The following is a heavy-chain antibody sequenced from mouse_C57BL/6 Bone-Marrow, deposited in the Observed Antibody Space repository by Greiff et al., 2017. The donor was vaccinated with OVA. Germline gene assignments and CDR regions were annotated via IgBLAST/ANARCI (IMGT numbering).Heavy chain of an antibody. CDR2: INPNNGGT. CDR3: ARSLYYYGSVDY. J-gene: IGHJ2*01. Sequence: EVQLQESGPELVKPGASVKMSCKASGYTFTDYNMHWVKQSHGKSLEWIGYINPNNGGTSYNQKFKGKATLTVNKSSSTAYMELRSLTSEDSAVYYCARSLYYYGSVDYWGQGTTLTVSS. V-gene: IGHV1-22*01. CDR1: GYTFTDYN. D-gene: IGHD1-1*01.